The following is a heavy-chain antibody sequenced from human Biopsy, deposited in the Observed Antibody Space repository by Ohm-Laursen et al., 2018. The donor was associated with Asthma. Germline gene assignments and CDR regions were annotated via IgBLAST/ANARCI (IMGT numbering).Heavy chain of an antibody. J-gene: IGHJ3*02. D-gene: IGHD3-22*01. V-gene: IGHV4-59*01. Sequence: PGTLSLTCSISGGSIKSSSWTWIRQPPGKGLEWIGYSGNTNYNPSPKSRVTISVDTSKNQVSLELRSVSSSDTAVYYCARLWDYYDSRAPGGDAFDIWGKGTMVSVSS. CDR2: SGNT. CDR1: GGSIKSSS. CDR3: ARLWDYYDSRAPGGDAFDI.